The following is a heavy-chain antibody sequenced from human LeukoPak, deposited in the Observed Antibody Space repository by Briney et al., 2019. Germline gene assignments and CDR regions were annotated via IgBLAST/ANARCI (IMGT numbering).Heavy chain of an antibody. CDR3: ALGGYQLPPFDY. D-gene: IGHD2-2*01. J-gene: IGHJ4*02. V-gene: IGHV1-69*05. CDR1: GGTFSSYA. CDR2: IIPIFGTA. Sequence: SVKVSRKASGGTFSSYAISWVRQAPGQGLEWMEGIIPIFGTANYAQKFQGRVTITTDESTSTAYMELSSLRSEDTAVYYCALGGYQLPPFDYWGQGTLVTVSS.